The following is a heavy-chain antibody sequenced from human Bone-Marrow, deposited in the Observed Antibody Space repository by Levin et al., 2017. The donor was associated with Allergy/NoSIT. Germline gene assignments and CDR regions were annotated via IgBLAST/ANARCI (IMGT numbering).Heavy chain of an antibody. CDR1: GFTFSSYG. D-gene: IGHD3-10*01. CDR3: ASPSMVRGHGMDV. J-gene: IGHJ6*02. V-gene: IGHV3-33*01. Sequence: PGGSLRLSCAASGFTFSSYGMHWVRQAPGKGLEWVAVIWYDGSNKYYADSVKGRFTISRDNSKNTLYLQMNSLRAEDTAVYYCASPSMVRGHGMDVWGQGTTVTVSS. CDR2: IWYDGSNK.